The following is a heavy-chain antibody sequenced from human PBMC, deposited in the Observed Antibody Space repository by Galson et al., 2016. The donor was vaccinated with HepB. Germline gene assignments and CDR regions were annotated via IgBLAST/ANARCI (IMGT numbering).Heavy chain of an antibody. Sequence: SVKVSCKASGYTFFNYYIHWVRQAPGQGLEWMAMINPSSGSTIYAREFQGKISVTRDTASVPSDTSTGTVHLFLSSLRHEDTAVYYCARGLADRNCSGGTCYDFYYYMDVWGTGTTVSVSS. CDR2: INPSSGST. CDR3: ARGLADRNCSGGTCYDFYYYMDV. D-gene: IGHD2-15*01. V-gene: IGHV1-46*01. J-gene: IGHJ6*03. CDR1: GYTFFNYY.